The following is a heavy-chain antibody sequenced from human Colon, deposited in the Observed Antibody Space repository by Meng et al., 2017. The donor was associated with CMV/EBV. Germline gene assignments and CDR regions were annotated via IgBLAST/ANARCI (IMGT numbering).Heavy chain of an antibody. V-gene: IGHV4-34*01. CDR2: INHSGST. D-gene: IGHD3-10*01. J-gene: IGHJ4*02. CDR1: GGSFSGYY. Sequence: QWQLQQWGAGLLKPSETLSLTCAVYGGSFSGYYWSWIRQPPGKGLEWIGEINHSGSTNYNPSLKSRVTISVDTSKNQFSLKLSSVTAADTAVYYCARGLYGSGRHQIGYWGQGTLVTVSS. CDR3: ARGLYGSGRHQIGY.